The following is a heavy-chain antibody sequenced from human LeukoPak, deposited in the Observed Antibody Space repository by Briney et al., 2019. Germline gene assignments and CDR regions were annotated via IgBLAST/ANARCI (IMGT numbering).Heavy chain of an antibody. V-gene: IGHV3-23*01. CDR1: GFTFTSYA. Sequence: RSGGSLRLSCAASGFTFTSYAMSWIRQAPGKGLEWVSAISGGGENTYYADSVKGRVTISRENSKNTLYLQMNSLRAEDTATYYCAKPRAMTTGVGRYFDLWGRGTLVTVSS. J-gene: IGHJ2*01. CDR2: ISGGGENT. D-gene: IGHD1-1*01. CDR3: AKPRAMTTGVGRYFDL.